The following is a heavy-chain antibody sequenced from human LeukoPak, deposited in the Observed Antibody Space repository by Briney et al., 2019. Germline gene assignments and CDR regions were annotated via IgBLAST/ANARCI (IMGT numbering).Heavy chain of an antibody. J-gene: IGHJ6*02. CDR1: GFTFSSYA. V-gene: IGHV3-23*01. D-gene: IGHD6-13*01. Sequence: GGSLRLSCAASGFTFSSYAMSWVRQAPGKGLEWVSAISGSGGSTYYADSVKGRFTISRDNSKNTLYLQMNSLRAEDTAVYYCAKEAAGTNYYYYGMDVWGQGTTVTVSS. CDR2: ISGSGGST. CDR3: AKEAAGTNYYYYGMDV.